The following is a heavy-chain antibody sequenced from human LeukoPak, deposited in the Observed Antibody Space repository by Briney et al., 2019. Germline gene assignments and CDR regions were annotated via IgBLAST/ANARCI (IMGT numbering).Heavy chain of an antibody. CDR2: MNPNSGNT. V-gene: IGHV1-8*01. D-gene: IGHD3-22*01. J-gene: IGHJ4*02. CDR3: ARVSYDSSGAHFDY. CDR1: GYTFTSYD. Sequence: GASVKVSCKASGYTFTSYDINWVRQATGQGLEWMGWMNPNSGNTGYAQKFQGRVTMTRSTSISTAYMELSSLRSEDTAVYYCARVSYDSSGAHFDYWGQGTLVTVSS.